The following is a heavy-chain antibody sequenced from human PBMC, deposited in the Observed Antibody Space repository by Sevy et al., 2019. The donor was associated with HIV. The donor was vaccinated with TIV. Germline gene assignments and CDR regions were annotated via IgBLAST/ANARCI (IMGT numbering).Heavy chain of an antibody. Sequence: GGSLRLSCAASGFTFSNYWMNWVRQAPGKGLEWVANIKFVGSEKYYADSVKGRFTISRDNAKNSLYLQMNSLRAEDTAVYFCAGSGTYLTDLDYWGQGTLVTVSS. J-gene: IGHJ4*02. CDR3: AGSGTYLTDLDY. CDR2: IKFVGSEK. CDR1: GFTFSNYW. V-gene: IGHV3-7*01. D-gene: IGHD3-10*01.